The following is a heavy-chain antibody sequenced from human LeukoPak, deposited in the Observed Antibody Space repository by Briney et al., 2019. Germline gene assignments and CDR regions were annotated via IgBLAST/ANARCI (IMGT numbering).Heavy chain of an antibody. CDR2: INPNSGGT. D-gene: IGHD1-26*01. V-gene: IGHV1-2*02. Sequence: ASVKVSCKASGYTFTGYYMHWVRQAPGQGLEWMGWINPNSGGTNYAQKFQGRVTMTRDTSISTAYMELSRLRSDDTAVYYCARVHSGSYTPFDYWGQGTLVTVSS. CDR1: GYTFTGYY. J-gene: IGHJ4*02. CDR3: ARVHSGSYTPFDY.